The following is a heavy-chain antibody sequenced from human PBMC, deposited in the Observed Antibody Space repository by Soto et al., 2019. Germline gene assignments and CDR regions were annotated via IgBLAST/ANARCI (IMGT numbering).Heavy chain of an antibody. CDR3: ASPVGIRTRAIRGNYYYYGMDV. V-gene: IGHV1-8*01. D-gene: IGHD3-16*01. CDR2: MNPNSGNT. J-gene: IGHJ6*02. CDR1: GYTFTSYD. Sequence: QVQLVQSGAEVKKPGASVKVSCKASGYTFTSYDINWVRQATGQGLEWMGWMNPNSGNTGYAQKFQGRVTMTRNPSITTSYMELSSLISEDTAVYYCASPVGIRTRAIRGNYYYYGMDVWGQGTTVTVSS.